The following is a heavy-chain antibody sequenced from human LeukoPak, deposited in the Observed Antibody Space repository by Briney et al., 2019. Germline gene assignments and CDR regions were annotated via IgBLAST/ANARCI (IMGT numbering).Heavy chain of an antibody. CDR2: INHSGGT. CDR3: ARDLDFWSGYAY. Sequence: SEALSLTCAVYGGSFSGYYWSWIRQPPGKGLEWIGEINHSGGTNYNPSLKSRVTISVDTSKNQFSLKLSSVTAADTAVYYCARDLDFWSGYAYWGQGTLVTVSS. CDR1: GGSFSGYY. J-gene: IGHJ4*02. V-gene: IGHV4-34*01. D-gene: IGHD3-3*01.